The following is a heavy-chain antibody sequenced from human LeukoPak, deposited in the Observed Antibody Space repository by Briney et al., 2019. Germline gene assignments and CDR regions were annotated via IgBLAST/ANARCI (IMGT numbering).Heavy chain of an antibody. D-gene: IGHD1-1*01. CDR3: ATIKRNGAPTDFDY. CDR2: IWYDGSNK. CDR1: GFTFSSYG. Sequence: GRSLRLSCAASGFTFSSYGMHWVRQAPGKGLEWVAVIWYDGSNKYYADSVKGRFTISRDNAKNSLYLQMNSLRAEDTAVYYCATIKRNGAPTDFDYWGQGTLVTVSS. V-gene: IGHV3-33*01. J-gene: IGHJ4*02.